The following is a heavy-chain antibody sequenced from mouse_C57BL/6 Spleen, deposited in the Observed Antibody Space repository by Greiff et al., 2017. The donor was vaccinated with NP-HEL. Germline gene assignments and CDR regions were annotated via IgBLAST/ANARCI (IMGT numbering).Heavy chain of an antibody. J-gene: IGHJ4*01. V-gene: IGHV1-55*01. CDR2: IYPGSGST. CDR1: GYTFTSYW. Sequence: VQLQQSGAELVKPGASVKMSCKASGYTFTSYWITWVKQRPGQGLEWIGDIYPGSGSTNYNEKFKSKATLTVDTSSSTAYMQLSSLTSEDSAVYYGARGKSHPYYYAMDYWGQGTSVTVSS. CDR3: ARGKSHPYYYAMDY.